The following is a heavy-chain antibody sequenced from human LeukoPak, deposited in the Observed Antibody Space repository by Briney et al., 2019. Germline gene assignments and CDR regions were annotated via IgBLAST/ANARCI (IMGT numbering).Heavy chain of an antibody. J-gene: IGHJ4*02. V-gene: IGHV3-23*01. CDR1: GFTFSTYA. CDR2: ISGSGGRT. Sequence: PGGSLRLSCAASGFTFSTYAMTWVRQAPAQGLEWVSAISGSGGRTYYADSVKGRFTISRDNSKNTLYLQMNSLRVEDTAVYYCAKDRGRTWVQVANWGQGTLVTVSS. CDR3: AKDRGRTWVQVAN. D-gene: IGHD2-15*01.